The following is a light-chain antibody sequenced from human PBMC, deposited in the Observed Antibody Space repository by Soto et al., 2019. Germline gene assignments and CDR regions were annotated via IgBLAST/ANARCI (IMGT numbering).Light chain of an antibody. CDR1: QRLLHSNGNIY. CDR2: LGS. CDR3: MQAIQAPRT. Sequence: DIVLTQSPLSLPVTPGEPASISCRSSQRLLHSNGNIYLDWYLQKPGQSPQLLIYLGSIRASGVPDRVSGSGAGTDFTLKITRVEAEDVGVYYCMQAIQAPRTFGLGTKVEIK. J-gene: IGKJ1*01. V-gene: IGKV2-28*01.